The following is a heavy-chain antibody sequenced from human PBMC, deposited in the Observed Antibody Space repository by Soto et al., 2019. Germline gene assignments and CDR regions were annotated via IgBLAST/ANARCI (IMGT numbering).Heavy chain of an antibody. D-gene: IGHD6-13*01. Sequence: PSETLSLTCTVSGCSISSGGYYWSWIRQHPGKGLEWIGYTYYSGSTYYNPSLKSRVTIPVDTFKNQFSLKLSSVTAADTAVYYCARSPCSSSWYYFDYWGQGTLVTVSS. J-gene: IGHJ4*02. V-gene: IGHV4-31*03. CDR2: TYYSGST. CDR3: ARSPCSSSWYYFDY. CDR1: GCSISSGGYY.